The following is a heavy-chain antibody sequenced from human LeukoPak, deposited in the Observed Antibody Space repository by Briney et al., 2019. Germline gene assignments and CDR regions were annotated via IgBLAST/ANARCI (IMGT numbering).Heavy chain of an antibody. CDR2: ISAYNGNT. D-gene: IGHD6-19*01. CDR3: ARDGIAVAGTNYYYGMDV. CDR1: GYTFTSYG. Sequence: GASVKVSCKASGYTFTSYGISWVRQAPGQGLEWMGWISAYNGNTNYAQKLQGRVTMTTDTSTSTAYMELRSLRSDNTAVYYCARDGIAVAGTNYYYGMDVWGQGTTVTVSS. J-gene: IGHJ6*02. V-gene: IGHV1-18*01.